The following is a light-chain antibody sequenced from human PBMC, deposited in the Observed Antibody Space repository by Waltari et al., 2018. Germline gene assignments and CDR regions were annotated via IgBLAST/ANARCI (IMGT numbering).Light chain of an antibody. Sequence: QTVVTQEPSLTVSPGGTVTLTCASSTGAVTSGYYPNWFQQKPGQTPRALIYSTSNKPPWTPARFSGSRLGGKAALTRSGVQPEDEAGYYCLLYYGGAQVFGGGTKLTVL. CDR1: TGAVTSGYY. V-gene: IGLV7-43*01. J-gene: IGLJ2*01. CDR3: LLYYGGAQV. CDR2: STS.